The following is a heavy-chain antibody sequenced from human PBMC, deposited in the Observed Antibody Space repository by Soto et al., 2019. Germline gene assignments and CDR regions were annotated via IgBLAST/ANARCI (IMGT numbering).Heavy chain of an antibody. D-gene: IGHD3-10*01. CDR2: IYYSGST. CDR3: ARVSVVRGVIITTSYYYYGMDV. Sequence: ETLSLTCTVSGGSISSYYWSWIRQPPGKGLEWIGYIYYSGSTNYNPSLKSRVTISVDTSKNQFSLKLSSVTAADTAVYYCARVSVVRGVIITTSYYYYGMDVWGQGTTVTVSS. J-gene: IGHJ6*02. V-gene: IGHV4-59*01. CDR1: GGSISSYY.